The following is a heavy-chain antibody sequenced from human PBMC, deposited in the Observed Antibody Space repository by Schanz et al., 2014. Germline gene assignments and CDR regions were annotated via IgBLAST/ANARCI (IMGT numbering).Heavy chain of an antibody. CDR1: GFILSTYG. D-gene: IGHD3-3*01. J-gene: IGHJ6*02. V-gene: IGHV3-33*06. CDR2: ISFDGSTK. CDR3: AKIWKAHHLTGRPGWSDGMDV. Sequence: QVQLVESGGGVVQPGRSLRLSCAASGFILSTYGMHWVRQAPGKGLEWVAVISFDGSTKYYASSLKGRFTISGDNSKNTLFLQMNSLRVEDTAIYYCAKIWKAHHLTGRPGWSDGMDVWGQGTTV.